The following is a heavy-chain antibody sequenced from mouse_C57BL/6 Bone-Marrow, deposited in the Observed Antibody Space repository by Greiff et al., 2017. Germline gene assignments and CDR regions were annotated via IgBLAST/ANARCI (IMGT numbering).Heavy chain of an antibody. V-gene: IGHV1-19*01. CDR1: GYTFTDYY. Sequence: VQLKESGPVLVKPGASVKMSCKASGYTFTDYYMNWVKQSHGKSLEWIGVINPYNGGTSYNQKFKGKATLTVDKSSSTAYMELNSLTSEDSVVYYCARMGNSYYAMDYWGQGTSVTVSS. CDR2: INPYNGGT. J-gene: IGHJ4*01. D-gene: IGHD2-1*01. CDR3: ARMGNSYYAMDY.